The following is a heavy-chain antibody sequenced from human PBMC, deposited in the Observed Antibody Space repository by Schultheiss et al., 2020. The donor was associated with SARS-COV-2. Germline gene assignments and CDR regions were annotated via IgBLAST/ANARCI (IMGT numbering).Heavy chain of an antibody. CDR2: IRSKANSYAT. D-gene: IGHD2-15*01. CDR3: ARDTCSGGSCYHY. J-gene: IGHJ4*02. V-gene: IGHV3-73*01. Sequence: VGSLRLSCAASGFTFSGSAMHWVRQASGKGLEWVGRIRSKANSYATAYAASVKGRFTISRDDSKNTAYLQMNSLKTEDTAVYYCARDTCSGGSCYHYWGQGTLVTVSS. CDR1: GFTFSGSA.